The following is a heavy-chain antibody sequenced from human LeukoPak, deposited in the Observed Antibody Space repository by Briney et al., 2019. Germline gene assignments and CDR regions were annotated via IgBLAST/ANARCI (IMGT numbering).Heavy chain of an antibody. J-gene: IGHJ2*01. CDR3: ARDWFPSYWYFDL. Sequence: GGSLRLSCAASGFTFSSYAMHWVRQAPGMGLEWVAVISYDGSNKYYADSVKGRFTISRDNSKNTLYLQMNSLRAEDTAVYYCARDWFPSYWYFDLWGRGTLVTVSS. CDR1: GFTFSSYA. D-gene: IGHD3-10*01. CDR2: ISYDGSNK. V-gene: IGHV3-30-3*01.